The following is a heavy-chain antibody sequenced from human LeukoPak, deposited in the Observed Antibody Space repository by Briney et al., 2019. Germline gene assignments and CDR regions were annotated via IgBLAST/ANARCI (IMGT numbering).Heavy chain of an antibody. CDR1: GFTATTNY. CDR3: AKDMVRGVSADY. J-gene: IGHJ4*02. Sequence: GGSLRLSCAGSGFTATTNYMSWVRQAPGKGLEWVSVIYSSGSTSYADSVKGRFTISRDSSKNTVYLQMNSLRAEDTAVYYCAKDMVRGVSADYWGQGTLVTVSS. CDR2: IYSSGST. V-gene: IGHV3-53*01. D-gene: IGHD3-10*01.